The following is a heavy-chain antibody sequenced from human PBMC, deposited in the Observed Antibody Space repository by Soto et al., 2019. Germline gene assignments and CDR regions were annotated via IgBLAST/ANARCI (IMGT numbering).Heavy chain of an antibody. J-gene: IGHJ3*02. Sequence: QLQLQESGPGLVKPSETLSLTCTVSGGSISSSSYYWGWIRQPPGKGLEWIGSIYYSGSTYYNPSVKSRVTISVDTSKNQFSLKLSSVNAADTAVYYCARFDAGSDRVAFDIWGQGTMVTVSS. CDR1: GGSISSSSYY. V-gene: IGHV4-39*01. D-gene: IGHD1-26*01. CDR2: IYYSGST. CDR3: ARFDAGSDRVAFDI.